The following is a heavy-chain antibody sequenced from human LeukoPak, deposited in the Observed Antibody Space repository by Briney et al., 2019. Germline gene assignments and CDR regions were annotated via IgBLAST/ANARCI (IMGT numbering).Heavy chain of an antibody. CDR1: GFTFSSYA. Sequence: GGSLRLSRAASGFTFSSYAMNWVRQAPGRGLEWVSGFSGSGGTTYYADSVKGRFTISRDNSKNTLYLQMNSLRAEDTAVYYCANGNRCTSPNCLGYYYFYMDVWGKGTTVTVPS. J-gene: IGHJ6*03. V-gene: IGHV3-23*01. CDR3: ANGNRCTSPNCLGYYYFYMDV. CDR2: FSGSGGTT. D-gene: IGHD2-8*01.